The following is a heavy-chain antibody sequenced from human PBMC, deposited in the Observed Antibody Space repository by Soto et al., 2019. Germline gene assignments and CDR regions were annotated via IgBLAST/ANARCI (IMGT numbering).Heavy chain of an antibody. D-gene: IGHD6-19*01. CDR2: IIPIFGTA. CDR3: ARFYHSFFTKGGWEI. CDR1: GGTFSSYA. Sequence: QVQLVQSGAEVKKPGSSVKVSCKASGGTFSSYAISWVRQAPGQGLEWMGGIIPIFGTANYAQKFQGRVTITADESTSTAYMELRSLRSEDTAGYYCARFYHSFFTKGGWEIWGQGTLGTVSS. J-gene: IGHJ4*02. V-gene: IGHV1-69*01.